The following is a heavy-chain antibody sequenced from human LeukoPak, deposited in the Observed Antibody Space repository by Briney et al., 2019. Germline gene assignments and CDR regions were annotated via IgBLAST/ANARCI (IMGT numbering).Heavy chain of an antibody. CDR3: AKDPRRGVGFVGATFDY. V-gene: IGHV3-30*02. D-gene: IGHD1-26*01. CDR2: IRYDE. J-gene: IGHJ4*02. CDR1: GFTFSSYG. Sequence: GGSLRLSCEASGFTFSSYGMHWVRQAPGKGLEWVAFIRYDEYYADSVKGRFTISRDNSKNTLYLQMNSLRAEDTAVYYCAKDPRRGVGFVGATFDYWGQGTLVSVSS.